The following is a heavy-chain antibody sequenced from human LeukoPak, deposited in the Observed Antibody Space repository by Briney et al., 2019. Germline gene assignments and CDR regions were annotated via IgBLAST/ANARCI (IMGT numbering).Heavy chain of an antibody. CDR3: ARDTGIAATGRFDY. Sequence: GGSLRLSCAASGFTFSSYWMSWVRQAPGKGLEWVANIKQDGSEKYYVDSVKGRFTISRDNAKNSLYLQMNSLRAEDTAVYYCARDTGIAATGRFDYWGQGTLVTVSS. V-gene: IGHV3-7*05. J-gene: IGHJ4*02. CDR1: GFTFSSYW. CDR2: IKQDGSEK. D-gene: IGHD6-13*01.